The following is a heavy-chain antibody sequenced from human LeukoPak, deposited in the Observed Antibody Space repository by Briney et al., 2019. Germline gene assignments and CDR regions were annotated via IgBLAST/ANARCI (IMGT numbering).Heavy chain of an antibody. V-gene: IGHV3-23*01. Sequence: GESLKISCAASGFTFSSYSMNCVRQAPGKGLNWASAIIGSGLSTYYADSVKGRFTISRDNSKNTLYLQMNSLRAEDTAVYYCAKDLSPGPDWGQGTLVTVSS. CDR3: AKDLSPGPD. CDR1: GFTFSSYS. J-gene: IGHJ4*02. CDR2: IIGSGLST.